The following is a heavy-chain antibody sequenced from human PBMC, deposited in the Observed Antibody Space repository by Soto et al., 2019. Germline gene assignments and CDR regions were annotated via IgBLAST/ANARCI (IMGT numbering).Heavy chain of an antibody. CDR2: IYYSGST. Sequence: SETLSLTCTVSGGSISSYYWSWIRQPPGKGLEWIGYIYYSGSTNYNPSLKSRVTISVDTSKNQFSLKLSSVTAADTAVYYCARRVEGEYYDSSGYFVSDAFDIWGQGTMVT. CDR3: ARRVEGEYYDSSGYFVSDAFDI. V-gene: IGHV4-59*01. CDR1: GGSISSYY. J-gene: IGHJ3*02. D-gene: IGHD3-22*01.